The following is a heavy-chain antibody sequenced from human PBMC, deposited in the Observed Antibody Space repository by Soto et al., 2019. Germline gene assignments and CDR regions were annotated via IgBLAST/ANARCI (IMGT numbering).Heavy chain of an antibody. Sequence: GGSLRLSCAASGFTFSSYSMNWVRQAPGKGLEWVSSISSSSSYIYYADSVKGRFTISRDNAKNSLYLQMNSLRAEDTAVYYCAREERDIVVVPAHASDYYYYMDVWGKGTTVTVSS. CDR1: GFTFSSYS. D-gene: IGHD2-2*01. CDR3: AREERDIVVVPAHASDYYYYMDV. J-gene: IGHJ6*03. CDR2: ISSSSSYI. V-gene: IGHV3-21*01.